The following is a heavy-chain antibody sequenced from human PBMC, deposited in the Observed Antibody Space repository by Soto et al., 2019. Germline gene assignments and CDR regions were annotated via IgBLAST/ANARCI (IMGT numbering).Heavy chain of an antibody. V-gene: IGHV3-74*01. CDR3: AKHTTVVTYYFDY. Sequence: GGSLRLSCAASGFTFSSYWMHWVRQAPGKGLVWVSRMNEDGGNTDYADSVKGRFTISRDNAKNTLYLQMNSLRVEDMAVYYCAKHTTVVTYYFDYWGQGTLVTVSS. CDR2: MNEDGGNT. CDR1: GFTFSSYW. D-gene: IGHD4-17*01. J-gene: IGHJ4*02.